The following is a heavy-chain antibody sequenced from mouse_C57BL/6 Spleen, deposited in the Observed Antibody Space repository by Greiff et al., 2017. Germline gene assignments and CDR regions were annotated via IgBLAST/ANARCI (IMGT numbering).Heavy chain of an antibody. D-gene: IGHD1-1*01. V-gene: IGHV5-4*03. CDR3: SSLFYYGNSSYFDY. CDR2: ISDGGSYT. CDR1: GFTFSSYA. Sequence: EVKLVESGGGLVKPGGSLKLSCAASGFTFSSYAMSWVRQTPEKRLEWVATISDGGSYTYYPDNVKGRFTISRDNAKTNLYLQMSHLKSEDTAMYYCSSLFYYGNSSYFDYWGQGTTLTVSS. J-gene: IGHJ2*01.